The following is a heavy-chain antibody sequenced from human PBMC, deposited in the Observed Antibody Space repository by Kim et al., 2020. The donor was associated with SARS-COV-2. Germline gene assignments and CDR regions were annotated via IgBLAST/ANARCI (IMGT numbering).Heavy chain of an antibody. CDR3: AKDMLPRQWLRSDPCDY. D-gene: IGHD5-12*01. CDR1: GFTFDDYA. J-gene: IGHJ4*02. V-gene: IGHV3-9*01. CDR2: ISWNSGSI. Sequence: GVSLRLSCAASGFTFDDYAMHWVRQAPGKGLEWVSGISWNSGSICYADSVKGRFTISRDNAKNSLYLQMNSLRAEDTALYYCAKDMLPRQWLRSDPCDYWGQGTLVTVSS.